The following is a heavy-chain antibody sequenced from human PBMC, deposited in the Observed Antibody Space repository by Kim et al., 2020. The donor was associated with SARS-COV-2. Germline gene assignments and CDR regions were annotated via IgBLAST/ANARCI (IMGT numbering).Heavy chain of an antibody. CDR3: ARDPKFDWLLLHYYYGMDV. D-gene: IGHD3-9*01. Sequence: GGSLRLSCAASGFTFSSYSMNWVRQAPGKGLEWVSYISSSSSTIYYADSVKGRFTISRDNAKNSLYLQMNSLRDEDTAVYYCARDPKFDWLLLHYYYGMDVWGQGTTVTVSS. J-gene: IGHJ6*02. CDR1: GFTFSSYS. V-gene: IGHV3-48*02. CDR2: ISSSSSTI.